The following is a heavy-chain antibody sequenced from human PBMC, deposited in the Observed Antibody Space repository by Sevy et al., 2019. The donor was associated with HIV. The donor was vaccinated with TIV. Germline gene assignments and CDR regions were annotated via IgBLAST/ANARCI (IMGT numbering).Heavy chain of an antibody. V-gene: IGHV3-9*01. Sequence: GGSLRLSCAASVFTFDDYAMHWVRQAPGKGLEWVSGISWNSGSIGYADSVKGRFTISRDNAKNSLYLQMNSLRAEDTALYYCAKGGYYYDSSGYLGEAFDIWGQGTMVTVSS. CDR3: AKGGYYYDSSGYLGEAFDI. D-gene: IGHD3-22*01. CDR1: VFTFDDYA. J-gene: IGHJ3*02. CDR2: ISWNSGSI.